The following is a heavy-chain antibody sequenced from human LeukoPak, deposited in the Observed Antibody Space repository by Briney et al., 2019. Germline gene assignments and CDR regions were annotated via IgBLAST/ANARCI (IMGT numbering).Heavy chain of an antibody. D-gene: IGHD3-16*02. V-gene: IGHV4-39*07. CDR2: IYHSGST. Sequence: SETLSLTCTVSGGSISSSSYYWGWIRQPPGKGLEWIGSIYHSGSTYYNPSLKSRITISVDTSKNQFSLKLSSVTAADTDVYFCARGTTYDYVWGSYRYSYFDYWGQGTLVTVSS. CDR1: GGSISSSSYY. CDR3: ARGTTYDYVWGSYRYSYFDY. J-gene: IGHJ4*02.